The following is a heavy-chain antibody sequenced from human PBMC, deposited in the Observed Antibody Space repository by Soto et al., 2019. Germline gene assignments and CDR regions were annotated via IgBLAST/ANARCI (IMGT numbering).Heavy chain of an antibody. CDR3: ATHLPNY. CDR2: INSDGSST. V-gene: IGHV3-74*01. CDR1: GFTFNSYW. J-gene: IGHJ4*02. Sequence: EVQLVESGGGLVQPGGSLRLSCAASGFTFNSYWMHWVRQAPGKGLVWVSRINSDGSSTYYADSVKGRFTISRDNAKNTVYLQMNSLKAEGTAVYYWATHLPNYWGQGTLVTVSS.